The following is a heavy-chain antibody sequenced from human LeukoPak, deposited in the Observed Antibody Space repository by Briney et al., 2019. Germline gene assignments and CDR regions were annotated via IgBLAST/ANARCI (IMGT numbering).Heavy chain of an antibody. Sequence: SEALSLTCAVYGGSFSGYYWSWIRQPPGKGLEWIGEINHSGSTNYNPSLKSRVTISVDTSNNQFSLKLSSVTAADTAVYYCARRAAAAAPTYYYYYYGMDVWGQGTTVTVSS. CDR2: INHSGST. CDR3: ARRAAAAAPTYYYYYYGMDV. CDR1: GGSFSGYY. D-gene: IGHD6-13*01. V-gene: IGHV4-34*01. J-gene: IGHJ6*02.